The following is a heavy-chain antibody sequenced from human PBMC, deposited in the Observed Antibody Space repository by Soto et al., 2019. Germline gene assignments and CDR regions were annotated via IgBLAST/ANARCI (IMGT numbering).Heavy chain of an antibody. CDR1: GFTFSSYT. V-gene: IGHV3-48*01. Sequence: GGSLRLSFAPSGFTFSSYTMNWVRQAPGKGLEWVSYISLSGSDMYYAGSVKGRFTISRDNAKNSLSLQMNSLRAEDTAVYYCVRDHIWSFDYWGQGTPVTVSS. CDR3: VRDHIWSFDY. D-gene: IGHD3-10*01. J-gene: IGHJ4*02. CDR2: ISLSGSDM.